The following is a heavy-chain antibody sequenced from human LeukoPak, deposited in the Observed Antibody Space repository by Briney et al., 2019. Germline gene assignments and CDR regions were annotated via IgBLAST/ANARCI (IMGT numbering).Heavy chain of an antibody. V-gene: IGHV4-31*03. CDR3: ASGYSGFAPFDY. CDR1: GGSISSGGYY. D-gene: IGHD5-12*01. Sequence: SETLSLTCTVSGGSISSGGYYWSWIRRHPGKGLEWIGYIYYSGSTYYNPSLKSRVNISVDTSKNQFSLKLSSVAPADTAVYYCASGYSGFAPFDYWGQGTLVTVSS. J-gene: IGHJ4*02. CDR2: IYYSGST.